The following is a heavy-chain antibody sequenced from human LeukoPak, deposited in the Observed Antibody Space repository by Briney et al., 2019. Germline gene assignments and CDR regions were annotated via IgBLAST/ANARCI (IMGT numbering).Heavy chain of an antibody. CDR1: GFTFSSYA. CDR3: ARDYTGGWNDY. CDR2: ISGSGGST. V-gene: IGHV3-23*01. D-gene: IGHD7-27*01. Sequence: PGGSLRLSCAASGFTFSSYAMSWVRQAPGKGLEWVSAISGSGGSTYYADPAKGRFTISRDNAKNSLYLQMNSLRAEDTAVYYCARDYTGGWNDYWGQGTLVTVSS. J-gene: IGHJ4*02.